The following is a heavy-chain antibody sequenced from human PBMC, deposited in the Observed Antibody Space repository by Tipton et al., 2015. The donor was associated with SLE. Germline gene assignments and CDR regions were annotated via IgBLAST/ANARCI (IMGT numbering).Heavy chain of an antibody. CDR1: GASIGSGGYS. CDR2: VFHRGIT. V-gene: IGHV4-30-2*01. Sequence: TLSLTCAVSGASIGSGGYSWNWIRQPPGKGLQWIGYVFHRGITYYNPSLKSRVTMSVDRSKNQFSLRLTSVTAADTAVYYCATELFRGYTSGWGPDYWGQGTLVTVSS. CDR3: ATELFRGYTSGWGPDY. J-gene: IGHJ4*02. D-gene: IGHD6-19*01.